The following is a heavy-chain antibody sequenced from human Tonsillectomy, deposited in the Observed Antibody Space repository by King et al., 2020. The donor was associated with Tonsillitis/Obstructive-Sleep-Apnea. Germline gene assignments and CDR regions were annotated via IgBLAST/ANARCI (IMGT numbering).Heavy chain of an antibody. Sequence: QLQESGPGLVKPSETLSLTCTVSGGSISSSSYYWGWVRQPPGEGLEWIGSIDYSGSTYYNPSHKSGVTVSVDTSKNQFSLKLSSVTAADTAVYYCARHLGRDCSSTSCYQFDYGGQGTLVTVSS. CDR2: IDYSGST. CDR3: ARHLGRDCSSTSCYQFDY. J-gene: IGHJ4*02. CDR1: GGSISSSSYY. D-gene: IGHD2-2*01. V-gene: IGHV4-39*01.